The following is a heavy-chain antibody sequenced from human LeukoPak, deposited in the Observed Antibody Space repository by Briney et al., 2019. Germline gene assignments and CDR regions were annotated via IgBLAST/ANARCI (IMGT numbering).Heavy chain of an antibody. CDR1: GFTFSSYG. Sequence: GGTLRLSCAASGFTFSSYGMSWVRQAPGKGLEWVSAISGSGGSTYYADSVKGRFTISRDNSKNTLYLQMNSLRVEDTAVYYCAEGGATLTLDPGFAFKWGQGTLVTVSS. J-gene: IGHJ4*02. CDR3: AEGGATLTLDPGFAFK. CDR2: ISGSGGST. V-gene: IGHV3-23*01. D-gene: IGHD1-26*01.